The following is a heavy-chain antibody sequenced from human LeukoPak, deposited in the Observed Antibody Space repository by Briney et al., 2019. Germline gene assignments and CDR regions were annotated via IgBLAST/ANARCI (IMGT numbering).Heavy chain of an antibody. J-gene: IGHJ5*01. D-gene: IGHD6-13*01. CDR2: INPDSGGT. V-gene: IGHV1-2*02. Sequence: ASVTISCKASGYTFIDYYLHWVRQAPGQGLEWMGWINPDSGGTNYAQKFQGRVTMTRDTSISTVYMELNRVRSDDTAVYYCARDGSSSWNNWFDSWGQGTLVTVSS. CDR1: GYTFIDYY. CDR3: ARDGSSSWNNWFDS.